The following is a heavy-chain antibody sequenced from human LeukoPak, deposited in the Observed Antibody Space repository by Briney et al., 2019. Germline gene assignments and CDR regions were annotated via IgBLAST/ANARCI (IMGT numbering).Heavy chain of an antibody. Sequence: SETLSLTCTVSGGSISSSSYYWGWIRQPPGKGLEWIGSIYHSGSTYYNPSLKSRVTISVDTSKNQFSLKLSSVTAADTAVYYCARALKAALGIVVVHDAFDIWGQGTMVTVSS. CDR2: IYHSGST. D-gene: IGHD3-22*01. CDR3: ARALKAALGIVVVHDAFDI. CDR1: GGSISSSSYY. V-gene: IGHV4-39*07. J-gene: IGHJ3*02.